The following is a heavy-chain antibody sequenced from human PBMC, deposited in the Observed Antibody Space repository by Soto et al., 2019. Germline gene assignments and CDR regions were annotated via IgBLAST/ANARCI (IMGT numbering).Heavy chain of an antibody. V-gene: IGHV3-21*01. J-gene: IGHJ6*02. D-gene: IGHD5-18*01. CDR2: ISSSSSYI. CDR3: ARGTTGIQLWLHYYYGMDV. Sequence: GGSLRLSCAASGFTFSSYSMNWVRQAPGKGLEWVSSISSSSSYIYYADSVKGRFTISRDNAKNSLYLQMNSLRAEDTAVYYCARGTTGIQLWLHYYYGMDVWGQGTAVTVSS. CDR1: GFTFSSYS.